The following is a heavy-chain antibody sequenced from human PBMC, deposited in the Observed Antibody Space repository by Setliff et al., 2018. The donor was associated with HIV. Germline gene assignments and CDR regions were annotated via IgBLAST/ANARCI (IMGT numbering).Heavy chain of an antibody. CDR2: IYHNGNT. CDR1: GGSTSSSSYY. D-gene: IGHD4-4*01. V-gene: IGHV4-39*07. Sequence: ASETLSLTCTVAGGSTSSSSYYWGWIRQPPGMGLAWIASIYHNGNTYYNPSLKSRVTMSVDTSKNQFSLKLSSVTAADTAVYYCATSLITVPPDSFDIWGQGTMVTVSS. J-gene: IGHJ3*02. CDR3: ATSLITVPPDSFDI.